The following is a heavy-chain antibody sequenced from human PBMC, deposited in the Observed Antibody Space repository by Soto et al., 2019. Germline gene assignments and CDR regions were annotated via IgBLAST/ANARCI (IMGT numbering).Heavy chain of an antibody. CDR2: IYYSGST. J-gene: IGHJ4*02. Sequence: SETLSLTCPVSGGCISSYYWSRIRQPPGKGLEWVGYIYYSGSTSYNPSLESRVTISVDTSKNQFSLKLSSVTAADTAMYYCARHSPLGSGSYPFDYWCQGTLVTVSS. D-gene: IGHD3-10*01. CDR1: GGCISSYY. V-gene: IGHV4-59*08. CDR3: ARHSPLGSGSYPFDY.